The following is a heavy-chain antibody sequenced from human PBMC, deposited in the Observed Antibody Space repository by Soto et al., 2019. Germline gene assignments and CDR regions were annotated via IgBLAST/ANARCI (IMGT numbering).Heavy chain of an antibody. CDR3: ARALGYDIMTGYFDY. D-gene: IGHD3-9*01. J-gene: IGHJ4*02. CDR1: GLTLNRFG. Sequence: QVQLVESGGGVVQPGKSLTLSCAESGLTLNRFGMHRVRQAPGKGLEWVAMIWHDGTNRYYGESVKGRFTISRDSSMNTMYLQMNSLRAEDTAVYYCARALGYDIMTGYFDYWGQGTLVTVSS. V-gene: IGHV3-33*01. CDR2: IWHDGTNR.